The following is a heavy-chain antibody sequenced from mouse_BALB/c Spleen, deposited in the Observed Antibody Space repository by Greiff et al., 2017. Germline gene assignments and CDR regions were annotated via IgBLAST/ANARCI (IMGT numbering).Heavy chain of an antibody. J-gene: IGHJ4*01. CDR3: ARDRDYGSSYYAMDY. CDR2: IRNKANGYTT. Sequence: DVQLVESGGGLVQPGGSLRLSCATSGFTFTDYYMSWVRQPPGKALEWLGFIRNKANGYTTEYSASVKGRFTISRDNSQSILYLQMNTLRAEDSATYYCARDRDYGSSYYAMDYWGQGTSVTVSS. V-gene: IGHV7-3*02. CDR1: GFTFTDYY. D-gene: IGHD1-1*01.